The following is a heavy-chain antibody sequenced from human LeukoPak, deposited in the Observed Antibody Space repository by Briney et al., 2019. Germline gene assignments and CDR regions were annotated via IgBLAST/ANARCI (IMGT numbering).Heavy chain of an antibody. CDR2: IYPGDSDT. J-gene: IGHJ3*02. Sequence: GESLKISCKGSGYSFTSYWIGWVRQMPGKGLEWMGIIYPGDSDTRYSPSFQGQVTISADKSISTAYLQWSSLKASDTAMYYCARQGLYGDYVGDAFDIWGQGTKVTVSS. CDR1: GYSFTSYW. CDR3: ARQGLYGDYVGDAFDI. D-gene: IGHD4-17*01. V-gene: IGHV5-51*01.